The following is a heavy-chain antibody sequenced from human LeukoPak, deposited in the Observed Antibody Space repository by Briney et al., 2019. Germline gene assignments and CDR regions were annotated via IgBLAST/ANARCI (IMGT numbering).Heavy chain of an antibody. CDR2: IYYSGST. CDR1: GGSISSSSYY. V-gene: IGHV4-39*01. J-gene: IGHJ4*02. Sequence: PSETLSLTCTVSGGSISSSSYYWGWIRQPPGKGLEWIGSIYYSGSTYYNPSLKSRVTISVDTSKNQFSLKLSSVTAADTAVYYCARHSPWVYYFDYWGQGTLATVSP. D-gene: IGHD7-27*01. CDR3: ARHSPWVYYFDY.